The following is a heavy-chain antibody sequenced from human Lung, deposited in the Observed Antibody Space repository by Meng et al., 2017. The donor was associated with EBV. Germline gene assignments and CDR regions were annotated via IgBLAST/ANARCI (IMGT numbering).Heavy chain of an antibody. J-gene: IGHJ5*02. CDR3: ARDRCSGGSCYST. V-gene: IGHV3-21*01. CDR2: ISSSSSYI. D-gene: IGHD2-15*01. CDR1: GFTFSSYS. Sequence: EVQLVESGXXXXXPXXAXXLSCAASGFTFSSYSMNWVRQAPGKGLEWVSSISSSSSYIYYADSVKGRFTISRDNAKNSLYLQMNSLRAEDTAVYYCARDRCSGGSCYSTWGQGTLVTVSS.